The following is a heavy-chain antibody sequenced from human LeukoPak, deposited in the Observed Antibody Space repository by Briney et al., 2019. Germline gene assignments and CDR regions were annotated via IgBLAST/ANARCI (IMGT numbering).Heavy chain of an antibody. D-gene: IGHD5-12*01. CDR2: IDYSANS. V-gene: IGHV4-39*01. CDR3: ARHSRPGYGGYDNAFEI. CDR1: GDSISSSSYY. Sequence: PSETLSLTCTGSGDSISSSSYYWDWIRQRPGKGLEWIGNIDYSANSHYNPSLMGRVTICKDTSKNQLSLKLTSMTAADTAIYYCARHSRPGYGGYDNAFEISGEGTMVTVSS. J-gene: IGHJ3*02.